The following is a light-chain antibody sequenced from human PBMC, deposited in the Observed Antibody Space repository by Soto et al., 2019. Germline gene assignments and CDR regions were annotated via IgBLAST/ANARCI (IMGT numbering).Light chain of an antibody. J-gene: IGKJ3*01. Sequence: DIKMTRFPSSLSASVGDRVTITCRAGKSISSYLSGYQQKPGKAPRLLIYAAPSLQSGVPSRFSGSGSGTGFTLTISSLQPEDFAVYYCQQSYFTAGGGFTFGPGTKVDIK. CDR2: AAP. CDR1: KSISSY. CDR3: QQSYFTAGGGFT. V-gene: IGKV1-39*01.